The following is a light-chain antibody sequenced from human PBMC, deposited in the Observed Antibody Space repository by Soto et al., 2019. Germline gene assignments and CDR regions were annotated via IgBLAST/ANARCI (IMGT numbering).Light chain of an antibody. J-gene: IGLJ1*01. CDR3: CSYAGSYTYV. Sequence: QSALAQPRSVSGSPGQSVTISCTGTSSDVGGYNYVSWYQQHPGKAPKLMIYDVSKRPSGVPDRFSGSKSGHTASLTISGLQAEDEADYYCCSYAGSYTYVVGTGTKVTVL. CDR2: DVS. CDR1: SSDVGGYNY. V-gene: IGLV2-11*01.